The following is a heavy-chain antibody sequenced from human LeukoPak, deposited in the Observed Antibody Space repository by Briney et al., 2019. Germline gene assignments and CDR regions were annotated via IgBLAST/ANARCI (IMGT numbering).Heavy chain of an antibody. Sequence: ASETLSLTCTVSGASVSSGSYYWSWIRQPPGKGLEWIGYIYYSGSTNYNPSLKSRVTISVDTSKNQFSLKLSSVTAADTAVYYCARGSRGYSCGWGQGTLVTVSS. CDR3: ARGSRGYSCG. J-gene: IGHJ4*02. D-gene: IGHD5-18*01. CDR1: GASVSSGSYY. V-gene: IGHV4-61*01. CDR2: IYYSGST.